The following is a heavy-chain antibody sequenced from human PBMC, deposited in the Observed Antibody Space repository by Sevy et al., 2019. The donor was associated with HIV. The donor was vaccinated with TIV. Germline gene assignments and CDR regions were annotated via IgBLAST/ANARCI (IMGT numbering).Heavy chain of an antibody. CDR2: ISYDGSNT. V-gene: IGHV3-30*04. CDR1: GFTFSTYA. CDR3: ARDGGYDSRGYDLSNY. Sequence: GGSLRLSCAASGFTFSTYAMHWVRQAPGKGLEWVAVISYDGSNTYYADSVKGRFTISRDSSKNTMYLQMNSLRAEYTAVYFCARDGGYDSRGYDLSNYWGQGTLVTVSS. D-gene: IGHD3-22*01. J-gene: IGHJ4*02.